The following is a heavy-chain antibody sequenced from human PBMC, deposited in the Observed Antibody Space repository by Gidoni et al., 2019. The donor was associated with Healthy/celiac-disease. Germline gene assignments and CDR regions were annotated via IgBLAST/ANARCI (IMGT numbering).Heavy chain of an antibody. Sequence: VPLVQYGAEAKKPGSSVQVSCKASGGNFSSYAISWVRQPPRQGLEWMGGSTPIFGTANYAQTFQGRVTITADESTSTAYMELSSLRSEDAAVYYCARAEYGDAGNYHRFDYWGQGTLVTVSS. CDR2: STPIFGTA. CDR3: ARAEYGDAGNYHRFDY. V-gene: IGHV1-69*01. CDR1: GGNFSSYA. J-gene: IGHJ4*02. D-gene: IGHD3-10*01.